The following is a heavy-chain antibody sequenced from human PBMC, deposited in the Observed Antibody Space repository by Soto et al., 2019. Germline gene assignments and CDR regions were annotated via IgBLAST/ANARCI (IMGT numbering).Heavy chain of an antibody. Sequence: EVQLVESGGGLVQPGRSLRLSCAASGFTLDDYAMHWVRQAPGKGLEWVSGISWNSGSIGYADSVKGRFTISRDNAKNSLYLQMNSLRAEDTALYYCAKDAITMVRGVISYYGMAVWGQGTTVTVSS. D-gene: IGHD3-10*01. CDR1: GFTLDDYA. J-gene: IGHJ6*02. CDR2: ISWNSGSI. CDR3: AKDAITMVRGVISYYGMAV. V-gene: IGHV3-9*01.